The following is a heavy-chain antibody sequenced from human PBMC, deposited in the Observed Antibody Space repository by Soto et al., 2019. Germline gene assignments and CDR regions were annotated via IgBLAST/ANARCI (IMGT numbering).Heavy chain of an antibody. J-gene: IGHJ4*02. CDR3: KSEYVATVVV. D-gene: IGHD5-12*01. CDR1: GYSNSISV. Sequence: SLKVYCKTFGYSNSISVGQRLRQARGQRLEWMGRIVVGSGNTDYAQRFHTRLTLTRDMATSTVYMELSSLIFEDTAMYYCKSEYVATVVVWGPGSLVTVSS. CDR2: IVVGSGNT. V-gene: IGHV1-58*01.